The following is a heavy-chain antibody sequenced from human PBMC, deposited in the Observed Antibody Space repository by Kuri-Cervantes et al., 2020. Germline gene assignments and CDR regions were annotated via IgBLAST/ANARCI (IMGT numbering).Heavy chain of an antibody. CDR2: ISGNGHTI. Sequence: GESLKISCAASGFTFSDYYITWIRQAPGKGLEWVSYISGNGHTIYYADSVKGRFTISRDNAKNSLYLQMNSLRAEDTAVYYCASGYYDILTGYSWTYYFDYWGQGTLVTVSS. CDR3: ASGYYDILTGYSWTYYFDY. CDR1: GFTFSDYY. J-gene: IGHJ4*02. D-gene: IGHD3-9*01. V-gene: IGHV3-11*04.